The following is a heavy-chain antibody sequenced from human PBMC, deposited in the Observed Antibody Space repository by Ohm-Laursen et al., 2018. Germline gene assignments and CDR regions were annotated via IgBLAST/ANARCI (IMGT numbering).Heavy chain of an antibody. CDR3: AREGKSDDSTGYFLGY. Sequence: GTLSLTCTVSGGSVSTYYWNWIRQPAGQGLEWIGRISSSGNTNYNPSLKSRVTMSVDTSKNQFSLKLSSSTDADTAVYYCAREGKSDDSTGYFLGYWGPGTLVTVSS. CDR1: GGSVSTYY. V-gene: IGHV4-4*07. J-gene: IGHJ4*02. CDR2: ISSSGNT. D-gene: IGHD3-22*01.